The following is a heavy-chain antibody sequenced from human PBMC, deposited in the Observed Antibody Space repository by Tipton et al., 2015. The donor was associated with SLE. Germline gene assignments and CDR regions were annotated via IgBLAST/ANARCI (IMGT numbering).Heavy chain of an antibody. Sequence: GSLRLSCAASGFTFSSYGMHWVRQAPGKGLEWVAFIRYDGSNKYYADSVKGRFTISIDNSKNTLYLQMNSLRAEDTAVYYCAKDLRDSSGYYYFDYWGQGTLVTVSS. J-gene: IGHJ4*02. D-gene: IGHD3-22*01. CDR3: AKDLRDSSGYYYFDY. CDR1: GFTFSSYG. V-gene: IGHV3-30*02. CDR2: IRYDGSNK.